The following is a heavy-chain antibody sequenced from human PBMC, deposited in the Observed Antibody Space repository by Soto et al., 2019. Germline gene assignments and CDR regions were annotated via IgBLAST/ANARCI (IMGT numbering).Heavy chain of an antibody. CDR2: IYWDDDK. V-gene: IGHV2-5*02. CDR1: GFSLTTRPMG. J-gene: IGHJ4*02. Sequence: QITLEESGPTLVKPTQTLTLTCTFSGFSLTTRPMGVGWICQHPGKALEWLAVIYWDDDKRYSPSLRSRLTITKDTSKKQVVLTMTDMDPVDTATYYCAHILGGYTWNDGYLDFWGQGILVSVSS. D-gene: IGHD5-12*01. CDR3: AHILGGYTWNDGYLDF.